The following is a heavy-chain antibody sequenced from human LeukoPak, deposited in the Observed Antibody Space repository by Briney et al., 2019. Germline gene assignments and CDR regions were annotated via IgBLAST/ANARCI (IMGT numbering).Heavy chain of an antibody. Sequence: SQTLSLTCTVSGASIPSTDYYWSWIRQPPGKGLEWIGYIYYNGNTYTNPSLKSRLTISVDTSKNQFSLKLSSVTAADTAVYYCARGSSSWYSSRIDYWGQGTLVTVSS. CDR3: ARGSSSWYSSRIDY. J-gene: IGHJ4*01. CDR2: IYYNGNT. CDR1: GASIPSTDYY. V-gene: IGHV4-30-4*01. D-gene: IGHD2-2*01.